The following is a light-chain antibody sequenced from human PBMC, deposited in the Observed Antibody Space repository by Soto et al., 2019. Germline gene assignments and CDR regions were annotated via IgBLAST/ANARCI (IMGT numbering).Light chain of an antibody. J-gene: IGKJ1*01. CDR2: DAS. CDR3: QQYKSYSM. Sequence: DIQMTQSPSTLSASVGDRVIITCRTSQSINNWLAWYKQKPGRAPKLLIHDASRLESGVPSRFSGSGSGTEFTLTISSLQPDDSATYYCQQYKSYSMFGQGTKVDIK. CDR1: QSINNW. V-gene: IGKV1-5*01.